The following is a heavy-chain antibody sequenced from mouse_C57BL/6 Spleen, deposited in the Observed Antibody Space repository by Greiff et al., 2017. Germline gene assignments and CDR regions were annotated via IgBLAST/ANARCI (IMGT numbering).Heavy chain of an antibody. D-gene: IGHD2-1*01. CDR2: IRNKANNHAT. CDR1: GFTFSDAW. CDR3: TREGNYGAWFAY. J-gene: IGHJ3*01. V-gene: IGHV6-6*01. Sequence: EVHLVESGGGLVQPGGSMKLSCAASGFTFSDAWMDWVRQSPEKGLEWVAEIRNKANNHATYYAESVKGRFTISRDDSKSSVYLQMNSLRAEDTGIYYCTREGNYGAWFAYWGQGTLVTVSA.